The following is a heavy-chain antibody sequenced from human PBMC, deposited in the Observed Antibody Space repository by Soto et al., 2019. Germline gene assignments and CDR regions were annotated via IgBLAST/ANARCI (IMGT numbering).Heavy chain of an antibody. CDR1: GFTFSSYA. CDR2: ISYDGSNK. V-gene: IGHV3-30-3*01. CDR3: ARASYSGSYYSFDY. Sequence: GGSLRLSCAASGFTFSSYAMHWVRQAPGKGLEWVAVISYDGSNKYYEDSVKGRFTISRDNSKNTLYLQMNRLRAEDTAVYYCARASYSGSYYSFDYWGQGTMVTVSS. J-gene: IGHJ4*02. D-gene: IGHD1-26*01.